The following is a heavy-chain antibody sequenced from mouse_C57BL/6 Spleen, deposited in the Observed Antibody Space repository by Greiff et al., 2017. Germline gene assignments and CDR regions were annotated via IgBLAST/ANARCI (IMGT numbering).Heavy chain of an antibody. V-gene: IGHV5-17*01. J-gene: IGHJ3*01. CDR3: ARDCASWFAY. CDR2: ISSGSSTI. Sequence: EVKLVESGGGLVKPGGSLKLSCAASGFTFSDYGMHWVSQAPEKGLEWVAYISSGSSTIYYADTVKGRITISRDNAKNTLFLQMTSLRSDDTAMYYCARDCASWFAYWGQGTLVTVSA. CDR1: GFTFSDYG.